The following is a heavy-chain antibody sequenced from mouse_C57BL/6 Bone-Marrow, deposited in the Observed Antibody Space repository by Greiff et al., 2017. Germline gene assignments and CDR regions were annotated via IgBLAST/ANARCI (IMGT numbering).Heavy chain of an antibody. CDR3: ARDTDGSSYWYFDV. D-gene: IGHD1-1*01. CDR2: INYDGSST. J-gene: IGHJ1*03. V-gene: IGHV5-16*01. Sequence: DVKLVESEGGLVQPGSSMKLSCTASGFTFSDYYMAWVRQVPEKGLEWVANINYDGSSTYYLDSLKSRFIISRDNAKNILYLQMSSLKSEDTATYYCARDTDGSSYWYFDVWGTGTTVTVSS. CDR1: GFTFSDYY.